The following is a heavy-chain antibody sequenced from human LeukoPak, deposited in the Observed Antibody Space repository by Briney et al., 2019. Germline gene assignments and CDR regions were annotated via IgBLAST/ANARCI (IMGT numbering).Heavy chain of an antibody. V-gene: IGHV3-23*01. CDR1: GFTFSSYS. CDR3: AKDLTLAQWLVQGGYFDP. CDR2: ISGSGGST. J-gene: IGHJ5*02. Sequence: PGGSLRPSCAASGFTFSSYSMNWVRQAPGKGLEWVSAISGSGGSTYYADSVKGRFTISRDNSKNTLYLQMNSLRAEDTAVYYCAKDLTLAQWLVQGGYFDPWGQGTLVTVSS. D-gene: IGHD6-19*01.